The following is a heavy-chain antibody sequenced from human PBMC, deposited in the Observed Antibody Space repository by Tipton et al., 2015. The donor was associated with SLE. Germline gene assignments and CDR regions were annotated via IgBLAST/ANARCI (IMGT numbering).Heavy chain of an antibody. V-gene: IGHV3-30-3*02. CDR1: GFTFSNYA. D-gene: IGHD6-19*01. CDR3: AKCAVAGIDYYQFYIDV. Sequence: SLRLSCAASGFTFSNYAMHRVRQAPGKGLEWVAVISFDGNIKYYADSVKGRITVSRDNSMNTLFLQMNSLRPEDTAVYYCAKCAVAGIDYYQFYIDVWGKGTTVIVSS. J-gene: IGHJ6*03. CDR2: ISFDGNIK.